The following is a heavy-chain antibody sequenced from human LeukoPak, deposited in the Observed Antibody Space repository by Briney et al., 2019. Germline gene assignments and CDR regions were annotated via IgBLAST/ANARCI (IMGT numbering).Heavy chain of an antibody. D-gene: IGHD1-26*01. J-gene: IGHJ3*02. CDR2: ISGGGGNT. CDR3: GKNRYSGSLSPFDI. Sequence: GGSLRLSCAAPKFALSSYDMSSVRQAPGKGLEWVSAISGGGGNTYYADSVKGRFTISRDNSKNTLYLQMNSLRAEDTAVYYCGKNRYSGSLSPFDIWGQGTMVTVSS. V-gene: IGHV3-23*01. CDR1: KFALSSYD.